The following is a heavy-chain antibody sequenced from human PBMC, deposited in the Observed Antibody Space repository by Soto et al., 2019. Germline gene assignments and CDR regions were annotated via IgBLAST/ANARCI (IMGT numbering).Heavy chain of an antibody. Sequence: QVQLVQSGAEVKKPGASVKVSCKASGYTFASYAISWMRQAPGQGLEWMGWISAYNGNTNYAQKLQVRVTMTTDTPTSTAYMELRSLRSDATAVYYCARDPPPPDYWGQGTLVTVSS. CDR3: ARDPPPPDY. V-gene: IGHV1-18*01. J-gene: IGHJ4*02. CDR1: GYTFASYA. CDR2: ISAYNGNT.